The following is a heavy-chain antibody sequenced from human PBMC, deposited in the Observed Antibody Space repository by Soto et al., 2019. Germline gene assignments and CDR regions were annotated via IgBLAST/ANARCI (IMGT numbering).Heavy chain of an antibody. Sequence: QVQLVQSGAEVKKPGASVKVSCKASGYTFSNYGIGWLRQAPGQGLEWLAWISAYNGDTKSAQKLQGRVTVTTDVSTSTAYMELRCLRSDDTAVYYCARDRETTTTRRAFDIWGQGTMVTVSS. CDR3: ARDRETTTTRRAFDI. CDR2: ISAYNGDT. CDR1: GYTFSNYG. D-gene: IGHD1-26*01. V-gene: IGHV1-18*01. J-gene: IGHJ3*02.